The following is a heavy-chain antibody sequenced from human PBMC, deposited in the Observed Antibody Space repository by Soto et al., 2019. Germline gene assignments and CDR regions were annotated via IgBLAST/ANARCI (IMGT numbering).Heavy chain of an antibody. J-gene: IGHJ5*02. CDR1: GFTFSSYA. V-gene: IGHV3-23*01. CDR3: AKDLRGYSYGYPFDP. D-gene: IGHD5-18*01. CDR2: ISGSGGST. Sequence: GGSLRLSCAASGFTFSSYAMSWVRQAPGKGLEWVSAISGSGGSTYYADSVKGRFTISRDNSKNTLYLQMNSLRAEDTAVYYCAKDLRGYSYGYPFDPWGQGTLVTVSS.